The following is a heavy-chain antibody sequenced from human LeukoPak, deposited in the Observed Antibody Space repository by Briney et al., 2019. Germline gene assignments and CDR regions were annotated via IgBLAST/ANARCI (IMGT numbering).Heavy chain of an antibody. D-gene: IGHD3-3*01. CDR3: ARQTIFGVVSDY. Sequence: PSETLSLTCTVSGGSISSSSYYWGWIRQPPGKGLEWVGSICYSGSTYYNPSLKSRVTISVDTSKNQFSLKLSSVTAADTAWYYCARQTIFGVVSDYWGQGTLVTVSS. V-gene: IGHV4-39*01. J-gene: IGHJ4*02. CDR2: ICYSGST. CDR1: GGSISSSSYY.